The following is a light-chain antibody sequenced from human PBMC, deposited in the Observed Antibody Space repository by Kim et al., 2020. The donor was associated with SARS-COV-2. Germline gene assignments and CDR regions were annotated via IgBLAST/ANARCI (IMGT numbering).Light chain of an antibody. CDR3: AAWDDSRNVV. CDR1: SSNIGSNS. J-gene: IGLJ3*02. CDR2: SNN. Sequence: QSVLTQPPSASGTPGQRVTLSCSGSSSNIGSNSVNCYQQLPGTAPKLHIYSNNQRPSGVPDRFSGSKSGTSASLAISGLQSEDEADYYCAAWDDSRNVVFGGGTQLTVL. V-gene: IGLV1-44*01.